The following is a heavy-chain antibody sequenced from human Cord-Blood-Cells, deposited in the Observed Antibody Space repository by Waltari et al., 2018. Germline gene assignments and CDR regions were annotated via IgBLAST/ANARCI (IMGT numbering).Heavy chain of an antibody. D-gene: IGHD1-26*01. J-gene: IGHJ1*01. V-gene: IGHV1-8*01. CDR3: AIGSYLASLAEYFQH. Sequence: RQATGQGLEWMGWMNPNSGNTGYAQKFQGRVTMTRNTSISTAYMELSSLRSEDTAVYYCAIGSYLASLAEYFQHWGQGTLVTVSS. CDR2: MNPNSGNT.